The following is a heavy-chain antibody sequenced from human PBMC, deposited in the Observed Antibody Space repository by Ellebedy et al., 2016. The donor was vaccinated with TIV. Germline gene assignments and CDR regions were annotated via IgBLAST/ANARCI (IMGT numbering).Heavy chain of an antibody. V-gene: IGHV4-39*07. CDR1: GGSISTISYY. CDR3: VRDQRLNSIDV. Sequence: MPSETLSLTCIVSGGSISTISYYRGWIRQPPGKGLEWIGSMYYSGATFYNPSLKSRVTIAVDTSKNQFSLKVNSVTAADTAAYYCVRDQRLNSIDVWGKGTTVTVSS. CDR2: MYYSGAT. D-gene: IGHD3-16*01. J-gene: IGHJ6*03.